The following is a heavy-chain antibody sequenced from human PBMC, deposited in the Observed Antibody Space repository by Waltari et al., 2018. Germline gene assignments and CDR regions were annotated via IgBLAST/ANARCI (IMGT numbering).Heavy chain of an antibody. CDR1: GASVSSNSAA. V-gene: IGHV6-1*01. J-gene: IGHJ4*02. D-gene: IGHD1-26*01. CDR3: ARETGGVGSTVDS. Sequence: QVQLQQSGPGLVKPSQTLSLTCAISGASVSSNSAAWNWIRQFPSRGLEWLGRTYYRSKWYMDYAVSVKIRITINPDTSKNQISLLLNSVTPGDTAVYYCARETGGVGSTVDSWAQGTLVTVSS. CDR2: TYYRSKWYM.